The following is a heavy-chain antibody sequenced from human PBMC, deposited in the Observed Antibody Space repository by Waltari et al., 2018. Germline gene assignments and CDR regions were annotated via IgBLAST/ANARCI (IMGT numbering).Heavy chain of an antibody. D-gene: IGHD5-18*01. CDR1: GGSISSDY. V-gene: IGHV4-59*08. Sequence: QVQLQESGPGLVKPSETLSLTCTVSGGSISSDYWSWIRQPPGKGLEWIGNSYYSGSTNHNPSLKSRVTISVDTSKNQFSLKLSSVTAADTAVYYCARSHSNSYYYGMEVWGQGTTVTVSS. J-gene: IGHJ6*02. CDR3: ARSHSNSYYYGMEV. CDR2: SYYSGST.